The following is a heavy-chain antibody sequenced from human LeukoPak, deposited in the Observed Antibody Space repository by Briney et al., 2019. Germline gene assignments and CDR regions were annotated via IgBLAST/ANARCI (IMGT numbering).Heavy chain of an antibody. J-gene: IGHJ4*02. Sequence: QPGGSLRLSCAASGFTFSSYAMSWVRQAPGKGLEWVSAISGSGGSTYYADSVKGRFTISRDNSKNTLYLQMNSLRAEDTTVYYCAKDLELRFLEWCPAFDYWGQGTLVTVSS. CDR3: AKDLELRFLEWCPAFDY. V-gene: IGHV3-23*01. CDR1: GFTFSSYA. CDR2: ISGSGGST. D-gene: IGHD3-3*01.